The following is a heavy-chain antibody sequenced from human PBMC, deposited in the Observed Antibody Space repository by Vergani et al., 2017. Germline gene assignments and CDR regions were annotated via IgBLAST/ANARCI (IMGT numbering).Heavy chain of an antibody. CDR2: IGYDGRIK. CDR3: ARAVGYCSGGSCYSGLDY. J-gene: IGHJ4*02. D-gene: IGHD2-15*01. V-gene: IGHV3-30*02. Sequence: QVQLVETGGGVVQPGGSLRLYCATSGFSFNTYGAHWVRQAPGKGLEWVAFIGYDGRIKYNVDSVKGRFTISRDNAKNSLYLQMNSLRAEDTAVYYCARAVGYCSGGSCYSGLDYWGQGTLVTVSS. CDR1: GFSFNTYG.